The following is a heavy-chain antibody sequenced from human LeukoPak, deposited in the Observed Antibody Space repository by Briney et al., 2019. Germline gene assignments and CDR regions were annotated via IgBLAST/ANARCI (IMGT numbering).Heavy chain of an antibody. D-gene: IGHD3-10*02. J-gene: IGHJ6*04. CDR1: EFTFSSYS. V-gene: IGHV3-48*01. Sequence: GGSLRLSCAASEFTFSSYSMNWVRQAPGKGLEWVSYISSSGNTIYYADSVMGRFTISRDNAKNSLYLQMNSLRAEDTAVYYCAELGITMIGGVWGKGTTVTISS. CDR3: AELGITMIGGV. CDR2: ISSSGNTI.